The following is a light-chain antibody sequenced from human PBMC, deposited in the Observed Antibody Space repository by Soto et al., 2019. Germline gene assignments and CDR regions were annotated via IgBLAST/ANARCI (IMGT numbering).Light chain of an antibody. CDR3: VLYLGSGIYV. CDR2: STN. CDR1: SDSVSASNY. V-gene: IGLV8-61*01. Sequence: QTVVTQEPSFSVSPGGTVTITCGVTSDSVSASNYPSWYQQTPGQTPRTLIYSTNSRSSGVPDRFSGSILGNKAALTITGAQADDESYYYCVLYLGSGIYVFGTGTKVTVL. J-gene: IGLJ1*01.